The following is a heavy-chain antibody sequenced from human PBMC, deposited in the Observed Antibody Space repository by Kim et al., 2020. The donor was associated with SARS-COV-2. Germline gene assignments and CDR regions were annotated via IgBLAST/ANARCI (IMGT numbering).Heavy chain of an antibody. CDR3: AKSQHSSSWGLFDY. CDR1: GFTFSNYT. V-gene: IGHV3-23*01. Sequence: GGSLRLSCAASGFTFSNYTMSWVRQAPGKGLEWVSRISGGGGTNYADSVKGRFTISRDNSKNTLYLQMNSLRAEDTAVYYCAKSQHSSSWGLFDYWGQGTLVTVSS. J-gene: IGHJ4*02. CDR2: ISGGGGT. D-gene: IGHD6-13*01.